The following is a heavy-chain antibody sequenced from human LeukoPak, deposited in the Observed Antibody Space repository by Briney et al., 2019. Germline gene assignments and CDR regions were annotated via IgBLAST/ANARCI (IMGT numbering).Heavy chain of an antibody. CDR3: STSGYD. D-gene: IGHD2-2*01. CDR1: GFNFNSAW. CDR2: IKSKTDGGTT. Sequence: EGSLRLSCAASGFNFNSAWMSWVRQAPGKGLEWVGRIKSKTDGGTTEYAAPVKGRFTISRDDSKNMLYLQMNSLKTEDTAVYYCSTSGYDWGQGALVTVSS. J-gene: IGHJ4*02. V-gene: IGHV3-15*01.